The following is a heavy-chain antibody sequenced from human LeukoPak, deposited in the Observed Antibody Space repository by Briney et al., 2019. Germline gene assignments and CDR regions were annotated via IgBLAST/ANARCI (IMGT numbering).Heavy chain of an antibody. Sequence: ASVKVSCKASGYTFTSYGISWVRQAPGQGLEWMGWISAYNGNTSYAQKLQGRVTMTTDTSTSTAYMELRSLRSDDTAVYYCARDSGGYCSSTSCYAYDYWGQGTLVTVSS. CDR2: ISAYNGNT. CDR3: ARDSGGYCSSTSCYAYDY. D-gene: IGHD2-2*01. CDR1: GYTFTSYG. V-gene: IGHV1-18*01. J-gene: IGHJ4*02.